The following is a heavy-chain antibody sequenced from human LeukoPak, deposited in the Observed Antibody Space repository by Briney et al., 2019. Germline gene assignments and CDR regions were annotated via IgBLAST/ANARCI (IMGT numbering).Heavy chain of an antibody. CDR3: ARARYSGYDYNPYFDY. D-gene: IGHD5-12*01. CDR1: GGSFSGYY. CDR2: INHSGST. J-gene: IGHJ4*02. Sequence: SETLSLTCAVYGGSFSGYYWSWIRQPPGKGLEWIGEINHSGSTNYNPSLKSRVTISVDTSKNQFSLKLSSVTAADTAVYYCARARYSGYDYNPYFDYWGQGTLVTASS. V-gene: IGHV4-34*01.